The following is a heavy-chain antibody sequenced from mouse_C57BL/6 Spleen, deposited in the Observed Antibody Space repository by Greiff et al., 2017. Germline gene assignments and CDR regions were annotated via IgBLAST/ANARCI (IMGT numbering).Heavy chain of an antibody. CDR1: GYTFTSYG. CDR2: IYPRSGNT. D-gene: IGHD4-1*01. CDR3: ARGLAGHWYFDV. Sequence: VKLQESGAELARPGASVKLSCKASGYTFTSYGISWVKQRTGQGLEWIGAIYPRSGNTYYNQKFKGKATLTADKSSSTAYMELRSLTSEDSAVYFCARGLAGHWYFDVWGTGTTVTVSS. J-gene: IGHJ1*03. V-gene: IGHV1-81*01.